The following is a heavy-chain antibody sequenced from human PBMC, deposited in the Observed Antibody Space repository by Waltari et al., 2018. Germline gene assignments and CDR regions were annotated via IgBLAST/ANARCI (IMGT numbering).Heavy chain of an antibody. CDR1: GFTFSNFW. V-gene: IGHV3-7*03. CDR3: ATDSDGGIFPF. Sequence: EVQLVESGGGLVQPGGSLRLSCETFGFTFSNFWMTWLRQAPGKGLEWVANIKGDGSDRNYADSVKGRFTISRDNTQNSVFLQMYSLRAEDTAVYYCATDSDGGIFPFWGQGTLVTVSS. D-gene: IGHD1-26*01. CDR2: IKGDGSDR. J-gene: IGHJ1*01.